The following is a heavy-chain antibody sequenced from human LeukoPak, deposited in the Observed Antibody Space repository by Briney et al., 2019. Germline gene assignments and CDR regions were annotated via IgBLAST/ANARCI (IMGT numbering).Heavy chain of an antibody. CDR3: VREAAATLFDY. J-gene: IGHJ4*02. D-gene: IGHD1-26*01. Sequence: PGGSLRLSCAASGFTFDDYAMHWVRQAPGKGLEWVSGISWNSGSIGYADSVKGRFTISRDNAKNSLYLQMNSLRAEDTAVYYCVREAAATLFDYWGQGTLVTVSS. V-gene: IGHV3-9*01. CDR1: GFTFDDYA. CDR2: ISWNSGSI.